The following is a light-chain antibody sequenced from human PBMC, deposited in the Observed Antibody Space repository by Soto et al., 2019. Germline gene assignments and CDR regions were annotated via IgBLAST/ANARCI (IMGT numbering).Light chain of an antibody. J-gene: IGKJ4*01. V-gene: IGKV3-20*01. CDR2: GAS. CDR3: HHYGSSPGLT. Sequence: EIMLTQSLGTLSLTPGEGATLFCRAIQSVTSSSIAWHQQKPGQAPRLLIYGASSRATGIPDRFSGSGSGTDFTFTISRLESEDSAVYYCHHYGSSPGLTFGGGTKVDIK. CDR1: QSVTSSS.